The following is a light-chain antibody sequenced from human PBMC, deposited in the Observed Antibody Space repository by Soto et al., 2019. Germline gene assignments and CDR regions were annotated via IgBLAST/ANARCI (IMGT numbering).Light chain of an antibody. J-gene: IGKJ1*01. CDR3: QQYNNWPRT. Sequence: EIVLTQSPATLSLSPGERATLSCRASPSVSNYLAWYQQKPGQAPRLLIYGAFTRATGIPARFSGSGSGTEFTLTISSLQSEDFAVYYCQQYNNWPRTFGQGTKVDI. CDR2: GAF. CDR1: PSVSNY. V-gene: IGKV3-15*01.